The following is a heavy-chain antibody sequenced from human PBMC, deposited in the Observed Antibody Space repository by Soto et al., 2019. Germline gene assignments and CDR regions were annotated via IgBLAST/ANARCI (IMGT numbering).Heavy chain of an antibody. CDR2: IIPLFGTA. Sequence: QVQLEQSGAEVKQPGSSVRVSCKTSGGTFSTYAINWVRQAPGQGLEWMGAIIPLFGTADYSQKFQGRVTITADESTSTASMALSSLSSDDTAVYFCARPKGTYSSGYYYFDFWGQGTLVTVSS. V-gene: IGHV1-69*01. J-gene: IGHJ4*02. D-gene: IGHD6-19*01. CDR3: ARPKGTYSSGYYYFDF. CDR1: GGTFSTYA.